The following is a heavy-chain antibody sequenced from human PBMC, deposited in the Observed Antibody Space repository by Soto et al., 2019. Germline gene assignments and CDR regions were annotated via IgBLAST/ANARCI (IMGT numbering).Heavy chain of an antibody. J-gene: IGHJ4*02. CDR1: GGSVSSGSYY. D-gene: IGHD2-15*01. CDR3: AGDQCGGSCYVEY. CDR2: IYYSGST. V-gene: IGHV4-61*01. Sequence: TSETLSLTCTVSGGSVSSGSYYWSWIRQPPGKGLEWIGYIYYSGSTNYNPSLKSRVTISVDTSKNQFSLKLSSVTAAYTAVYYCAGDQCGGSCYVEYWGQGTLVTVSS.